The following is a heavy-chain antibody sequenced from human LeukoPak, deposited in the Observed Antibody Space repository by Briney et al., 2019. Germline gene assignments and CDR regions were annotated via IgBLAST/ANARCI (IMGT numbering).Heavy chain of an antibody. D-gene: IGHD6-19*01. CDR3: AREVAVAGRGSYFDY. CDR2: INPNIGVT. Sequence: SSVKVSCTASGHTFTGYYIHWLRQSPGQGLEWMGWINPNIGVTNYAQKFQGRVTMTRDTSISTAYMELSRLRPDDTAVYYCAREVAVAGRGSYFDYWGQGTLVTVSS. CDR1: GHTFTGYY. J-gene: IGHJ4*02. V-gene: IGHV1-2*02.